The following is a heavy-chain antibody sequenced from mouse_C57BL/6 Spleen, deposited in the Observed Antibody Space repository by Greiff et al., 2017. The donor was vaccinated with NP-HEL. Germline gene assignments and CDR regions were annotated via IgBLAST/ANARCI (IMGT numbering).Heavy chain of an antibody. Sequence: QVQLQQPGAELVKPGASVKLSCKASGYTFTSYWMQWVKQRPGQGLEWIGEIDPSDSYTNYNQKFKGKATLTVDTSSSTAYMQLSSLTSEDSAVYYCARSDSSGYVYFDYWGQGTTLTVSS. V-gene: IGHV1-50*01. CDR2: IDPSDSYT. D-gene: IGHD3-2*02. CDR3: ARSDSSGYVYFDY. CDR1: GYTFTSYW. J-gene: IGHJ2*01.